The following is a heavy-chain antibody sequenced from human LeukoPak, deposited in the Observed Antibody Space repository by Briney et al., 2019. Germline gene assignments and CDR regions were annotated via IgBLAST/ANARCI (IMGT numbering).Heavy chain of an antibody. V-gene: IGHV3-7*01. CDR1: GFTFSSYW. Sequence: GGSLRLSCAASGFTFSSYWMSWVRQAPGKGLEWVANIKQDGSEKYYVDSVKGRFTISSDNAKNSLYLQMNSLRAEDTAVYYCARTRITMIVGLASRFDYWGQGTLVTVSS. CDR3: ARTRITMIVGLASRFDY. CDR2: IKQDGSEK. J-gene: IGHJ4*02. D-gene: IGHD3-22*01.